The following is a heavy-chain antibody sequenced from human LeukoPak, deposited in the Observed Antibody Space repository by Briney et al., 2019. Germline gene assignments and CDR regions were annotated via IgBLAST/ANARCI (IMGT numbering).Heavy chain of an antibody. CDR2: IYSSGNT. V-gene: IGHV4-39*07. Sequence: PSETLSLTCSVSGVSISSGSNYWGWIRQPPGKTLEWIGSIYSSGNTYYNPSLKSRVIILIDTAKNHFSLNLTSVTAADTAVYYCAGGYIYGSTYYYMDVWGKGTTVTISS. J-gene: IGHJ6*03. CDR3: AGGYIYGSTYYYMDV. D-gene: IGHD5-18*01. CDR1: GVSISSGSNY.